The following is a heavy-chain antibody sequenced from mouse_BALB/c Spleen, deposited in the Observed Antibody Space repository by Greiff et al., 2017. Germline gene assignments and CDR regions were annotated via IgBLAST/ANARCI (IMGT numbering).Heavy chain of an antibody. CDR2: IDPSDSET. Sequence: QVQLQQSGPQLVRPGASVKISCKASGYSFTSYWMHWVKQRPGQGLEWIGMIDPSDSETRLNQKFKDKATLTVDKSSSTAYMQLSSPTSEDSAVYYCARRIYYGSSYYYAMDYWGQGTSVTVSS. J-gene: IGHJ4*01. CDR3: ARRIYYGSSYYYAMDY. CDR1: GYSFTSYW. D-gene: IGHD1-1*01. V-gene: IGHV1S127*01.